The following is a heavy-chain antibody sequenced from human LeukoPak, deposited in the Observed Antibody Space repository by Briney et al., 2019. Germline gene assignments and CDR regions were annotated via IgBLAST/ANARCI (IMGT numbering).Heavy chain of an antibody. Sequence: SETLSLTCTVSGGSISSYYWSWIRQPPGKGLGWIGYIYYSGSTNYNPSLKSRVTISVDTSKNQFSLKLSSVTAADTAVYYCARHGDEYYYDSSGWYYFDYWGQGTLVTVSS. CDR1: GGSISSYY. V-gene: IGHV4-59*08. CDR3: ARHGDEYYYDSSGWYYFDY. D-gene: IGHD3-22*01. CDR2: IYYSGST. J-gene: IGHJ4*02.